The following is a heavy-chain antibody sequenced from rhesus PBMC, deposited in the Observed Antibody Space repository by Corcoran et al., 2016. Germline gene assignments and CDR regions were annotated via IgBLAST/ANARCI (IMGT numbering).Heavy chain of an antibody. V-gene: IGHV5-2*01. CDR3: AKGEAAAGLFDY. D-gene: IGHD6-31*01. CDR1: GYSFTSYW. J-gene: IGHJ4*01. Sequence: EVQLVQSGAEVKRPGESLKISCKTSGYSFTSYWISWVRQMPGKGLEWMGAIDPSDSDTRYRPSFQGQVTISADKSIRTTYLQWSSLKASDSATYYCAKGEAAAGLFDYWGQGVLVTVSS. CDR2: IDPSDSDT.